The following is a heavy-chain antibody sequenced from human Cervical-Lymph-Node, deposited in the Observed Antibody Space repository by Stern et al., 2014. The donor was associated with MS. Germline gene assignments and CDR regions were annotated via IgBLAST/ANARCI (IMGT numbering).Heavy chain of an antibody. D-gene: IGHD6-13*01. J-gene: IGHJ5*02. CDR1: GYSFTSYY. CDR2: IQPGDSET. Sequence: VQLVQSGAEVKKPGESLKISCTGSGYSFTSYYILWVRHVPGKGLEWMGIIQPGDSETRYSPSFQGQVTISADKAINTAYRQWRSLKASDTAMYYCARTRYSSSWYTFDPWGQGTLVTVSS. V-gene: IGHV5-51*03. CDR3: ARTRYSSSWYTFDP.